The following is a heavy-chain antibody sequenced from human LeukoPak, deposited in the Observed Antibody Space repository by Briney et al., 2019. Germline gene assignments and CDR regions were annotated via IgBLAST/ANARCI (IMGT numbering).Heavy chain of an antibody. CDR1: AFIFSGHW. CDR3: AKRWEDYGGNLPGP. J-gene: IGHJ5*02. Sequence: PGGSLRLSCEGSAFIFSGHWMNWVRQTPGKGLEWVASIKEDGSERQYVDSVKGRFSISRDNTKGSLFLQLNSLRAEDTAVYYCAKRWEDYGGNLPGPWGQGTLVTVSS. CDR2: IKEDGSER. V-gene: IGHV3-7*03. D-gene: IGHD4-23*01.